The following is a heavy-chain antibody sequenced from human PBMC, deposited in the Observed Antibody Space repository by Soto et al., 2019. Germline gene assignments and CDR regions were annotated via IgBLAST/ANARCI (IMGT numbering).Heavy chain of an antibody. CDR1: GFTFSRYT. V-gene: IGHV3-48*02. CDR2: ISDSSTII. D-gene: IGHD2-21*01. J-gene: IGHJ6*02. CDR3: AKDEGGEAVVIDYYYYYGMDV. Sequence: AQLVESGGGLVQPGGSLRLSCAASGFTFSRYTMHWVRQAPGRGLEWVSSISDSSTIISYADSVKGRFTISRDNAKNSLYLQMDSLRDEDTAVYYCAKDEGGEAVVIDYYYYYGMDVWGQGTTVTVSS.